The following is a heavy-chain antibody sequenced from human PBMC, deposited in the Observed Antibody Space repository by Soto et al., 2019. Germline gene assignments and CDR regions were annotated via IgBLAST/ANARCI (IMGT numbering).Heavy chain of an antibody. D-gene: IGHD2-15*01. V-gene: IGHV3-23*01. Sequence: EVQLLESGGGLVQPGGSLRLSCAASGFTFSSYAMSWVRQAPGKGLEWVSAISGSGGSTYYADSVKGRFTISRDNSKNTLNLQMNSLRAEDPAVYYCAKIHSHTKYIVVVAAATPYYFDYWGQGTLVTVSS. CDR3: AKIHSHTKYIVVVAAATPYYFDY. CDR1: GFTFSSYA. CDR2: ISGSGGST. J-gene: IGHJ4*02.